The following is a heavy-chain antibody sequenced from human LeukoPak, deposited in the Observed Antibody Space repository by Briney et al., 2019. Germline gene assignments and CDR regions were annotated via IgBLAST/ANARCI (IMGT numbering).Heavy chain of an antibody. D-gene: IGHD5-18*01. Sequence: SETLSLTCTVSGGSISSYYWSGIRQPPGKGLEWTGYIYYSGSTNYNPSLKSRVTISVDTSKNQFSLKLSSVTAADTAVYYCARRGYSYGLDYYYGMDVWGQGTTVTVSS. J-gene: IGHJ6*02. V-gene: IGHV4-59*08. CDR1: GGSISSYY. CDR2: IYYSGST. CDR3: ARRGYSYGLDYYYGMDV.